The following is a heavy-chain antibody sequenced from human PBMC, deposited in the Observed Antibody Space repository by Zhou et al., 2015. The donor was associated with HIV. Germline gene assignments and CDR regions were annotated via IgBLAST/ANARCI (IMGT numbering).Heavy chain of an antibody. CDR1: GGTFSSYA. J-gene: IGHJ4*02. D-gene: IGHD2-15*01. CDR2: IIPIFGTA. CDR3: ASGRGYCSGGSCYEFDY. V-gene: IGHV1-69*01. Sequence: QVQLVQSGAEVKKPGSSVKVSCKASGGTFSSYAISWVRQAPGQGLEWMGGIIPIFGTANYAQKFQGRVTITADESTSTAYMELSSLRSEDTAVYYCASGRGYCSGGSCYEFDYWGQGTPGHRLL.